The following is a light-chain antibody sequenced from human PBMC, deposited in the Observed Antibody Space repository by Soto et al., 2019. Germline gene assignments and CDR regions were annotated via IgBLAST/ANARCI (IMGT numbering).Light chain of an antibody. CDR3: QQLNSYPIT. Sequence: DIQLTQSPSFLSASVGDRVTITCRASQGISSYLAWYQQKPGKAPKLLIYAAPTLQSGVPSRFSGSGSGTDFTLTISSLQAEDFATYYCQQLNSYPITFGQGTRLEIK. J-gene: IGKJ5*01. V-gene: IGKV1-9*01. CDR1: QGISSY. CDR2: AAP.